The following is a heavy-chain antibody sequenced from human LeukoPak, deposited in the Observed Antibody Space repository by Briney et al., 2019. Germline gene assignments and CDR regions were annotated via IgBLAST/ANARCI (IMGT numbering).Heavy chain of an antibody. V-gene: IGHV3-64D*09. Sequence: GGSLRLSCSASGFTFGNYAMHWVRQAPGKGLEYVSTISNNVGSTYYADSVKGRFTISRDNSKNTLYLQMRSLRIEDTAMYYCVKAALQYYYDTSCSFDYWGQGTLVTVSS. CDR3: VKAALQYYYDTSCSFDY. CDR1: GFTFGNYA. CDR2: ISNNVGST. D-gene: IGHD3-22*01. J-gene: IGHJ4*02.